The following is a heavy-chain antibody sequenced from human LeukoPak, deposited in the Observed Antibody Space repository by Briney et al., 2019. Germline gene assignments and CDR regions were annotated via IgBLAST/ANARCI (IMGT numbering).Heavy chain of an antibody. CDR1: GGSISSSSYY. J-gene: IGHJ5*02. CDR3: AGYHIVLVPAAIFGWFDP. Sequence: PSETLSLTCTVSGGSISSSSYYWGWIRQPPGKGLEWIGSTYYSGSTYYNPSLKSRVTISVDTSKNQFSLKLSSVTAADTAVNYCAGYHIVLVPAAIFGWFDPWGQGTLVTVSS. D-gene: IGHD2-2*02. V-gene: IGHV4-39*07. CDR2: TYYSGST.